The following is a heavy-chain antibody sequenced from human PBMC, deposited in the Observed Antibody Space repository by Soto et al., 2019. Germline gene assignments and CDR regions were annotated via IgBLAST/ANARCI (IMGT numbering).Heavy chain of an antibody. CDR2: ISGGGGST. D-gene: IGHD1-26*01. Sequence: PGGSLRLSCAASGFTFSSYAMSWVRQAPGKGLEWVSAISGGGGSTYYADSVKGRFTISRDNSKNTLYLQMNSLRAEDTSVYYCAKEGGLSGSYYISSSYYFDYWGQGTLGTVSS. CDR3: AKEGGLSGSYYISSSYYFDY. V-gene: IGHV3-23*01. CDR1: GFTFSSYA. J-gene: IGHJ4*02.